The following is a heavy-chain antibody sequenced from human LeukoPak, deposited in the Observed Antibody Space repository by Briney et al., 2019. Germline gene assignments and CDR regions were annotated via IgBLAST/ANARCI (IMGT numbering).Heavy chain of an antibody. J-gene: IGHJ4*02. CDR1: GYSFTSYW. CDR3: ARHGSYYYDSSGYYGSLDY. CDR2: IYPGDSDT. Sequence: GESLKISCKGSGYSFTSYWIGWVRQMPGKGLEWMGIIYPGDSDTRYSPSFQGLVTISADKSISTAYLQWSSLKASDTAMYYCARHGSYYYDSSGYYGSLDYWGQGTLVTVSS. V-gene: IGHV5-51*01. D-gene: IGHD3-22*01.